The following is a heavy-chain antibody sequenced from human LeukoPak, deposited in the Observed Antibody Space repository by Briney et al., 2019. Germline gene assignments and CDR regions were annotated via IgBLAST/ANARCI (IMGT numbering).Heavy chain of an antibody. Sequence: SETLSLTCTVSGASISSYYWSWIRQPPGKGLEWIGYISYSGSTNYNPSLKSRVTISADTSKNQVSLTLSSVTAADTAVYYCARHPELYFFDYWGQGTLVTVST. J-gene: IGHJ4*02. CDR3: ARHPELYFFDY. V-gene: IGHV4-59*08. CDR2: ISYSGST. D-gene: IGHD3-10*01. CDR1: GASISSYY.